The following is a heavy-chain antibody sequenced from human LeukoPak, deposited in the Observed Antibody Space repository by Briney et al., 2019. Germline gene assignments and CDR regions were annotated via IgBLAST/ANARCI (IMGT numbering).Heavy chain of an antibody. J-gene: IGHJ4*02. CDR1: GFTFNNYG. CDR3: VGGSTEYGNACAH. D-gene: IGHD2/OR15-2a*01. V-gene: IGHV3-23*01. Sequence: GGSLRLSCAASGFTFNNYGMSWVRQAAGKGLQWVSSINTNGASTYYADSVKGRFTISRDNSNNMVYLQMNSLRVEETAIYYCVGGSTEYGNACAHWGQGTLVTVSS. CDR2: INTNGAST.